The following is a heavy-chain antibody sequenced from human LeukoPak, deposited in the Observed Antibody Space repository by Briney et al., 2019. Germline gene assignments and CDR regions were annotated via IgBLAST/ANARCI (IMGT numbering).Heavy chain of an antibody. D-gene: IGHD3-16*02. J-gene: IGHJ3*01. Sequence: GGSLRLSCSASGFSLSSYSMNWVRQAPGKGLEWVSCITSTSRQYYADSVKGRFSISKDNAQNSVYLQVNSLRVDDTAVFYCARFRSPLTWASAFDVWGQGTLVTVSS. V-gene: IGHV3-21*03. CDR2: ITSTSRQ. CDR3: ARFRSPLTWASAFDV. CDR1: GFSLSSYS.